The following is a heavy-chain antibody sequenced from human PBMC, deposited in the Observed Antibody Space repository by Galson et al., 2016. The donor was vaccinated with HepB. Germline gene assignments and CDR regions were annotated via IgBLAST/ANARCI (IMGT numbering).Heavy chain of an antibody. CDR2: IIDNGGRS. D-gene: IGHD2-15*01. J-gene: IGHJ2*01. CDR3: TKDSETHSKWWNWCFAH. V-gene: IGHV3-23*01. CDR1: GFRFDDYA. Sequence: SLRLSCAGSGFRFDDYAMNWVRQAPGKGLEWVSGIIDNGGRSHYAESVKGPFTITRDNSRSTLYLNMDNLRVEDTAIYYCTKDSETHSKWWNWCFAHWGRRAQVTVSA.